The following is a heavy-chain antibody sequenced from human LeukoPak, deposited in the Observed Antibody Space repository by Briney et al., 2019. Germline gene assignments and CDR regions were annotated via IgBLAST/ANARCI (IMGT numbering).Heavy chain of an antibody. V-gene: IGHV1-69*06. CDR2: IIPSLGTA. D-gene: IGHD6-19*01. CDR1: GGTFSSYA. J-gene: IGHJ4*02. Sequence: SVKVSCKASGGTFSSYAISWVRQAPGQGLEWMGGIIPSLGTANYAQKFKGRVTITADKSTSTAYMELSSLRSEDTAVYYCADAGYSSALSYWGQGTLVTVSS. CDR3: ADAGYSSALSY.